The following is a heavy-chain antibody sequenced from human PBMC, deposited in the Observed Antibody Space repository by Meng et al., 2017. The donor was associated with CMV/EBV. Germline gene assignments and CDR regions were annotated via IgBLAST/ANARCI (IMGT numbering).Heavy chain of an antibody. D-gene: IGHD2-8*01. J-gene: IGHJ6*02. CDR2: IGTAGDT. CDR3: ARGGLGVSNGFYYPGLDV. Sequence: ESLKISCAASGFTFSSYDMHWVRQTTGKGLEWVSAIGTAGDTYYPDSVKGRFTISIENARNSLYLQMNTLRVGDTATYYCARGGLGVSNGFYYPGLDVWGQGTTVTVSS. CDR1: GFTFSSYD. V-gene: IGHV3-13*01.